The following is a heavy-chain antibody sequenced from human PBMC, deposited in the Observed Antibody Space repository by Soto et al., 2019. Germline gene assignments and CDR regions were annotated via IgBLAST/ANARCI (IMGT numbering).Heavy chain of an antibody. J-gene: IGHJ6*02. CDR1: GYTFTSYG. Sequence: ASVKVSCKASGYTFTSYGLSCARQAPGQGLEWMRWISAYNGNTNYAQKLQGRVTMTTDTSTSTAYMELRSLRSDDTAVYYCARDPTIAVAGEGMDVWGQGTTVTVSS. D-gene: IGHD6-19*01. CDR3: ARDPTIAVAGEGMDV. V-gene: IGHV1-18*01. CDR2: ISAYNGNT.